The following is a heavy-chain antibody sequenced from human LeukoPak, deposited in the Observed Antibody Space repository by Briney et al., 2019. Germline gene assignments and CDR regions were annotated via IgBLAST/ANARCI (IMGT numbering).Heavy chain of an antibody. CDR3: ARDSRSDYYDSSGYYLFDY. CDR1: GYTFTSYG. Sequence: ASVKVSCKASGYTFTSYGISWVRQAPGQGLEWMGWINPNSGGTNYAQKFQGRVTMTRDTSISTAYMELSRLRSDDTAVYYCARDSRSDYYDSSGYYLFDYCGQGTLVTVSS. CDR2: INPNSGGT. J-gene: IGHJ4*02. D-gene: IGHD3-22*01. V-gene: IGHV1-2*02.